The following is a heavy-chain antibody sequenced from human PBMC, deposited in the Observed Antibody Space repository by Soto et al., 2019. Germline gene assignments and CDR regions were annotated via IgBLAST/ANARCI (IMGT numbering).Heavy chain of an antibody. CDR2: IIPILTTP. J-gene: IGHJ6*02. V-gene: IGHV1-69*13. CDR1: GGTFSIYG. Sequence: SVKVSCKASGGTFSIYGFSWVRQAPGQGPEWIGGIIPILTTPNYAQKFHGRVTIVADESTTTVYMGLSSLKSEDTAVYYCATSVGTAPNGDDGIDVWG. CDR3: ATSVGTAPNGDDGIDV. D-gene: IGHD2-8*01.